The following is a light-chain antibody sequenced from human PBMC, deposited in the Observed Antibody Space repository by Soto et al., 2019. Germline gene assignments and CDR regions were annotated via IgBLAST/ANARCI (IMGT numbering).Light chain of an antibody. CDR3: CSYAGSSTLV. J-gene: IGLJ2*01. Sequence: QSALTQPASVSGSPGQSITISCTGTSSDVGSYNLVSWYQQHPGKAPKLMIYEGSKRTSGVSNRFSGSKSGNTASLPISGLQAEDEADYYCCSYAGSSTLVFGGGTQLTVL. CDR2: EGS. V-gene: IGLV2-23*01. CDR1: SSDVGSYNL.